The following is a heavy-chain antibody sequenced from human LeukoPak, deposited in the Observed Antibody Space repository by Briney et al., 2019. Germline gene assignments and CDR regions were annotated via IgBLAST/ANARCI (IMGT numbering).Heavy chain of an antibody. CDR1: GGSLSDYY. CDR3: ARGNRAGYIFDY. J-gene: IGHJ4*02. D-gene: IGHD5-24*01. Sequence: PSETLSLTCAVYGGSLSDYYWSWIRQAPGKGLEWIGEIGHDGSTNYNPSLKRRDTISRDTSKNHFSLTLRSVTAADTAVYSCARGNRAGYIFDYWGQGTLVTVSS. V-gene: IGHV4-34*01. CDR2: IGHDGST.